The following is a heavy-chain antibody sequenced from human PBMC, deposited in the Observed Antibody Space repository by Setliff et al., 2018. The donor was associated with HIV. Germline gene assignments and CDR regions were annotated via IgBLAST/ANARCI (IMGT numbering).Heavy chain of an antibody. J-gene: IGHJ6*03. D-gene: IGHD3-9*01. CDR2: IHYTGST. CDR1: GGSFSGYY. CDR3: ARVSPPPDNYFYYYMDV. Sequence: SETLSLTCAVYGGSFSGYYWSWIRQPPGKGLEWIATIHYTGSTYYNPSLKNRVTISADTSKKQVSLRLTSVTAADTALYYCARVSPPPDNYFYYYMDVWGKGTTVTVSS. V-gene: IGHV4-34*01.